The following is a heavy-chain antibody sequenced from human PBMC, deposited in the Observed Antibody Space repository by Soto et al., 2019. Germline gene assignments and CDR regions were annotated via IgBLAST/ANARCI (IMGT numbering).Heavy chain of an antibody. CDR3: ARDSVAFFDS. J-gene: IGHJ4*02. CDR1: DGSVSSGSYY. Sequence: PLETLSLTCTVSDGSVSSGSYYWGWIRQPPGKGLEWIGYIYSSGSTLYNPSLKSRVIISVDTSMNQFSLKLSSVTAADTAVYYCARDSVAFFDSWGQGTLVTVSS. D-gene: IGHD2-15*01. V-gene: IGHV4-61*01. CDR2: IYSSGST.